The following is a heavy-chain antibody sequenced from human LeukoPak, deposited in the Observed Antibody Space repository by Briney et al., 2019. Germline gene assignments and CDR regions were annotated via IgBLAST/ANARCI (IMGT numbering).Heavy chain of an antibody. D-gene: IGHD4-11*01. Sequence: GGSLRLSCAASGFTFSSYWMSWVRQAPGKGLEWVANIKQAGSENYYVDSVKGRFTISRDNAKNSLYLQMNSLRAEDTAVYYCARGKTTVTPGYFDYWGQGTLVTVSS. CDR3: ARGKTTVTPGYFDY. J-gene: IGHJ4*02. V-gene: IGHV3-7*01. CDR1: GFTFSSYW. CDR2: IKQAGSEN.